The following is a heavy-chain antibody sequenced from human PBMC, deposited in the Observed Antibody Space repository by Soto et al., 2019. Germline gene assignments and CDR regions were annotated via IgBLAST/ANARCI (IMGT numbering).Heavy chain of an antibody. Sequence: GGSLRLSCAASGFTVSSNYMSWVRQAPGKGLEWVSVIYSGGSTCYADSVKGRFTISRDNSKNTLYLQMNSLRAEDTAVYYCARGGPYGDYVAREYFQHWGQGTLVTVSS. CDR3: ARGGPYGDYVAREYFQH. CDR2: IYSGGST. J-gene: IGHJ1*01. CDR1: GFTVSSNY. V-gene: IGHV3-66*01. D-gene: IGHD4-17*01.